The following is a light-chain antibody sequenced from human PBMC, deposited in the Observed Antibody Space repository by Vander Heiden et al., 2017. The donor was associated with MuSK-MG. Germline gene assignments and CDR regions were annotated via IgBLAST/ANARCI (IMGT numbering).Light chain of an antibody. CDR2: AAS. V-gene: IGKV3-20*01. CDR3: QQHGVARIT. Sequence: VLPPSTATPSLSTGEGATHSFRSSQRVAKNYLSCYQQKPGQTPRLLIVAASNRASGTPYRFMGRGFGTDLTLTINRLKLKVLAVYYFQQHGVARITFGQGTRWEIK. CDR1: QRVAKNY. J-gene: IGKJ5*01.